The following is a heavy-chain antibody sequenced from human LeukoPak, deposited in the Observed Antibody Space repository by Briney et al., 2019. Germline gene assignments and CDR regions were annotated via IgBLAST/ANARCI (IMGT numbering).Heavy chain of an antibody. V-gene: IGHV3-23*01. J-gene: IGHJ4*02. CDR2: ISGSGGST. CDR1: GFTFSSYA. D-gene: IGHD2-2*01. Sequence: PGGSLRLYCAASGFTFSSYAMSWVRQAPGKGLEWVSAISGSGGSTYYADSVKGRFTISRDNPKNTLYLQMNSLRAEDTAVYYCAKDKYCSSTSCYWRVDYWGQGTLVTVSS. CDR3: AKDKYCSSTSCYWRVDY.